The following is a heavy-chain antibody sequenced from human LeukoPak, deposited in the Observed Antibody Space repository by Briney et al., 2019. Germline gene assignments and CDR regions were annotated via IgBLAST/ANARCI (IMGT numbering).Heavy chain of an antibody. CDR1: GFTFSSYG. CDR2: ITSSSSYI. D-gene: IGHD6-19*01. V-gene: IGHV3-21*01. J-gene: IGHJ5*02. Sequence: GGSLRLSCAASGFTFSSYGMHWVRQAPGKGLEWVSSITSSSSYIYYADSVKGRFTISRDNAKNSLYLQMNSLRAEDTAVYYCAREMLAAVAAQSWGQGTLVTVSS. CDR3: AREMLAAVAAQS.